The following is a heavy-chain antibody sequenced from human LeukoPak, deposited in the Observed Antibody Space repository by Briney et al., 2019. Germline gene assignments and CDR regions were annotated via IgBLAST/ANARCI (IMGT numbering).Heavy chain of an antibody. Sequence: ASVKVSCKTSGYTFTSYATSWVRQAPGQGLEWMGWIITYNGNTYYSQKLQGRVTMTTDTSTSTAYMELRSLRSDDTAVYFCAKTTVTSEEYFYYYMDVWGKGTTVTVSS. CDR3: AKTTVTSEEYFYYYMDV. CDR1: GYTFTSYA. V-gene: IGHV1-18*01. D-gene: IGHD4-17*01. J-gene: IGHJ6*03. CDR2: IITYNGNT.